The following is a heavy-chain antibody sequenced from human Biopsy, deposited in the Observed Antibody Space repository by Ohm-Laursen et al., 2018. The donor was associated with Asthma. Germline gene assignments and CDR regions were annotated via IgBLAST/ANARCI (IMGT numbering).Heavy chain of an antibody. D-gene: IGHD6-19*01. CDR2: IMTVFGTT. V-gene: IGHV1-69*13. CDR1: GGTFSNFA. J-gene: IGHJ6*02. CDR3: ARCQVGYSSGWSLLLKKIYYSGMDV. Sequence: VKISCKAPGGTFSNFAISWVRQAPGQGLEWLGGIMTVFGTTKYAQKFQGRVTITADESTSTAYMEVTSLRSEDTAIYYCARCQVGYSSGWSLLLKKIYYSGMDVWGQGTAVTVSS.